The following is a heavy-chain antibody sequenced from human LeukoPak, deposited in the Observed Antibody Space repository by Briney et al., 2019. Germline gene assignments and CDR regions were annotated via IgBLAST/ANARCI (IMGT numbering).Heavy chain of an antibody. CDR3: ARAGLLWFGELPDY. V-gene: IGHV4-59*01. CDR2: IYYSGST. D-gene: IGHD3-10*01. J-gene: IGHJ4*02. Sequence: PSETLSLTCTVSGGSISSYYWSWIRQPPGKGLEWIGYIYYSGSTNYNPSLKSRVTISVDTSKNQFSLKLSSVTAADTAVYYCARAGLLWFGELPDYWGQGTLVTVSS. CDR1: GGSISSYY.